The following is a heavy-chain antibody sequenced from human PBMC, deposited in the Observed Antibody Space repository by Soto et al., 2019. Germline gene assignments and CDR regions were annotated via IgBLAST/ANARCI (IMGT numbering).Heavy chain of an antibody. CDR1: GGSFSGYY. V-gene: IGHV4-34*01. J-gene: IGHJ6*02. CDR2: INHSGST. Sequence: SETLSLTCAVYGGSFSGYYWSWIRQPPGKGLEWIGEINHSGSTNYNPSLKSRVTISVDTSKNQFSLKLSSVTAADTAVYYCARVKFGIPRSDFWSGYYCEYSSGCPRGYYYGMDVWGQGTTVTVSS. D-gene: IGHD3-3*01. CDR3: ARVKFGIPRSDFWSGYYCEYSSGCPRGYYYGMDV.